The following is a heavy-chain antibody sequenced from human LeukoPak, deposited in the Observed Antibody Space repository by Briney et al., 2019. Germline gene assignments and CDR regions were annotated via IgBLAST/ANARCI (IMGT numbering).Heavy chain of an antibody. CDR1: GGSISSYY. J-gene: IGHJ6*02. CDR3: ARDREANYYYYGMDV. V-gene: IGHV4-59*01. CDR2: IYYSGST. D-gene: IGHD1-26*01. Sequence: SETLSLTCTVSGGSISSYYWSWIRQPPGKGLEWIGYIYYSGSTNYNPSLKSRVTISVDTSKNQFSLKLSSVTAADTAVYYCARDREANYYYYGMDVWGQETTVTVSS.